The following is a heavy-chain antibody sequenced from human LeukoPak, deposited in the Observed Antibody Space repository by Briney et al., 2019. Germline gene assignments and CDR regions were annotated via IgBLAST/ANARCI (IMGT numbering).Heavy chain of an antibody. Sequence: SETLSLICTVSGGSISSHYWSWIRQPPGKGLEWIGYIYYSGSTNYNPSLKSRVTLSVDTSKNQFSLKLSSVTAADTAVYYCARAVGATPNFDYWGQGTLVTVSS. CDR3: ARAVGATPNFDY. J-gene: IGHJ4*02. CDR1: GGSISSHY. V-gene: IGHV4-59*11. D-gene: IGHD1-26*01. CDR2: IYYSGST.